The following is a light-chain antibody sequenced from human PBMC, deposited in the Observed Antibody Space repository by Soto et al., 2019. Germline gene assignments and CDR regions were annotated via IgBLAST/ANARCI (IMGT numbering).Light chain of an antibody. J-gene: IGKJ5*01. V-gene: IGKV1-39*01. CDR3: QQYGSSLT. CDR2: GAS. CDR1: RTINTY. Sequence: DVRMTQSPSSLSASVGDTITITCRAIRTINTYLNWFQQKPGEPPRLLIYGASTLHDGVPSRLSGSGSGADFTLTISRLEPEDFAVYYCQQYGSSLTFGQGTRLEIK.